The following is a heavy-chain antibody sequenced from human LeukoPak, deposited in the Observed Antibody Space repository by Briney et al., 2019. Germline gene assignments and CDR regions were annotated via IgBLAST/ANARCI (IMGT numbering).Heavy chain of an antibody. J-gene: IGHJ4*02. Sequence: ASVKVSCKVSGYTLTESSMHWVRQAPGKGLEWMGGFDPEDGETFYAQKFQGRVTMTEDTSTDTAYMELSSLRSEDTAVYYCACGSGYSYGGFDYWGQGTLVTVSS. CDR2: FDPEDGET. CDR1: GYTLTESS. V-gene: IGHV1-24*01. D-gene: IGHD5-18*01. CDR3: ACGSGYSYGGFDY.